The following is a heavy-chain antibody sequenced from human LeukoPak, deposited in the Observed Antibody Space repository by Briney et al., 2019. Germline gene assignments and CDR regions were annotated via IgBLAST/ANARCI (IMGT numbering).Heavy chain of an antibody. CDR3: ARRGSTGNLDY. D-gene: IGHD4-17*01. CDR1: GGSISSYY. V-gene: IGHV4-59*08. Sequence: SETLSLTCTVSGGSISSYYWSWIRQPPGKGLEWIGYIYYSGSTNYNPSLKSRVTISVDTSKNQFSLKLSPVTAADTAVYYCARRGSTGNLDYWGQGTLVTVSS. J-gene: IGHJ4*02. CDR2: IYYSGST.